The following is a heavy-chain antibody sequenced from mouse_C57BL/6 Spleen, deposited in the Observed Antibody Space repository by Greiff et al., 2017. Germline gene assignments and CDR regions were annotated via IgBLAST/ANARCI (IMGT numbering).Heavy chain of an antibody. V-gene: IGHV1-26*01. CDR3: AKGGIYYGNFPYAMDY. J-gene: IGHJ4*01. D-gene: IGHD2-1*01. CDR1: GYTFTDYY. Sequence: EVQLQQSGPELVKPGASVKISCKASGYTFTDYYMNWVKQSHGKSLEWIGDINPNNGGTSYNQKFKGKATLTVDKSSSTAYMELRSLTSEDSAVYYCAKGGIYYGNFPYAMDYWGQGTSVTVSS. CDR2: INPNNGGT.